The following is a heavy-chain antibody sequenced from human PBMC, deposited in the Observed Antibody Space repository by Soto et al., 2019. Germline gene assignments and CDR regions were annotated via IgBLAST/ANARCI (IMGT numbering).Heavy chain of an antibody. CDR2: ISAYNGNT. V-gene: IGHV1-18*01. J-gene: IGHJ6*02. Sequence: ASVKVSCKASGYTFTSYGISWVRQAPGQGLEWMGWISAYNGNTNYAQKLQGRVTMTTDTSTSTAYMELRSLRSDDTAVYYCARARSMVRGVIIYYYYYGMDVWGQGTTVTVSS. CDR1: GYTFTSYG. CDR3: ARARSMVRGVIIYYYYYGMDV. D-gene: IGHD3-10*01.